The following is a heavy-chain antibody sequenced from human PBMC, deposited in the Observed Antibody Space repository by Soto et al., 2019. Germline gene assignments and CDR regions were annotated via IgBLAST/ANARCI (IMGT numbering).Heavy chain of an antibody. CDR2: INPNSGGT. Sequence: PSVKVSCKASVYTFTGYYMHWVRQAPGQVLELMGWINPNSGGTNYAQKFQGRVTMTRDTSISTAYMELSRLRSDDTAVYYCARVGRKSYDFWSGYTQPYYYGMDVWGQGTTVTVSS. CDR3: ARVGRKSYDFWSGYTQPYYYGMDV. CDR1: VYTFTGYY. D-gene: IGHD3-3*01. J-gene: IGHJ6*02. V-gene: IGHV1-2*02.